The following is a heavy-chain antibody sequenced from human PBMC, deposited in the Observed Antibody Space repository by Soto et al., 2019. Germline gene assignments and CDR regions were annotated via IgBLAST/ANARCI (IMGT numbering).Heavy chain of an antibody. D-gene: IGHD5-18*01. V-gene: IGHV4-31*03. CDR2: IYYSGST. Sequence: QVQLQESGPGLVKPSQTLSLTCTVSGGSISSGGYYWSWIRQHPGKGLEWIGYIYYSGSTYYNPSPKSRVTISVDTSKNQFSLKLSSVTAADTAVYYCARSRGIQLWAHWFDPWGQGTLVTVSS. J-gene: IGHJ5*02. CDR1: GGSISSGGYY. CDR3: ARSRGIQLWAHWFDP.